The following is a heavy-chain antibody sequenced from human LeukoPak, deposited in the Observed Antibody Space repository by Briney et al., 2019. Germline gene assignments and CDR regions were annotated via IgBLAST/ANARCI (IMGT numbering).Heavy chain of an antibody. J-gene: IGHJ4*02. V-gene: IGHV3-15*01. Sequence: PGGSLRLSCAASGFTFSSYWMSWVRQAPGKGLEWVGRIKSKTDGGTTDYAAPVKGRFTISRDDSKNTLYLQMNSLKTEDTAVYYCAKDGAWLRFDDWGQGILVTVSS. CDR2: IKSKTDGGTT. CDR1: GFTFSSYW. D-gene: IGHD5-12*01. CDR3: AKDGAWLRFDD.